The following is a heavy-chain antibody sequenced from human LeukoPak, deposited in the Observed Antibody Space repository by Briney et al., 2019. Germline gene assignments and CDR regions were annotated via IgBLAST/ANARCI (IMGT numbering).Heavy chain of an antibody. Sequence: SETLSLTCAVYGGSFSSYYWGWIRQPPGKGLEWIGSIYYSGSTYYNPSLKSRVTISVDTSKNQFSLKLSSVTAADTAVYYCAREGWELLHVFDYWGQGTLVTVSS. J-gene: IGHJ4*02. D-gene: IGHD1-26*01. CDR3: AREGWELLHVFDY. V-gene: IGHV4-39*07. CDR2: IYYSGST. CDR1: GGSFSSYY.